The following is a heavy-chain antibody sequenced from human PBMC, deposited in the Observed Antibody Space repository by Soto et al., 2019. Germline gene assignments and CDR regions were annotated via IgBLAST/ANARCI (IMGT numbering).Heavy chain of an antibody. D-gene: IGHD6-6*01. CDR1: GGTFSSYT. CDR2: IIPILGIA. V-gene: IGHV1-69*02. J-gene: IGHJ2*01. CDR3: ARIGSFAAPIDL. Sequence: QVQLVQSGAEVKKPGSSVKVSCKASGGTFSSYTISWVRQAPGQELEWMGRIIPILGIANYAQKFQGRVTITADKSTSTAYMELSSLRSEDTAVYYCARIGSFAAPIDLWGRGTLVTVSS.